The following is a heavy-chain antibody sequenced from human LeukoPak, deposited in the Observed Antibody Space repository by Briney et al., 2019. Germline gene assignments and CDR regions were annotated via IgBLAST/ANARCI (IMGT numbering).Heavy chain of an antibody. CDR3: ARSDYSTSSHMDV. V-gene: IGHV1-69*05. CDR1: GGTFSYYA. D-gene: IGHD6-6*01. Sequence: SVKVSCKASGGTFSYYAISWVRQAPGQGLEWVGRIIPIFGTANYAQKFQGRVTITTDESTSTAYMELSSLRSEDTAVYYCARSDYSTSSHMDVWGKGTTVTVSS. CDR2: IIPIFGTA. J-gene: IGHJ6*03.